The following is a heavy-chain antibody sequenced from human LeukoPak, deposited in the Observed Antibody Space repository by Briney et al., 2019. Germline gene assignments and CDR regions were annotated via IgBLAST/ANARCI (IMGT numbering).Heavy chain of an antibody. D-gene: IGHD3-22*01. V-gene: IGHV3-23*01. CDR2: ISGSGGST. Sequence: GGSLRLSCAASGFTFSSYAMSWVRQAPGKGLEWVSAISGSGGSTYYADSVKGRFTISRDNAKNSLYLQMNSLRAEDTAVYYCARDYYDSSGYYYFDYYYYMDVWGKGTTVTVSS. CDR1: GFTFSSYA. J-gene: IGHJ6*03. CDR3: ARDYYDSSGYYYFDYYYYMDV.